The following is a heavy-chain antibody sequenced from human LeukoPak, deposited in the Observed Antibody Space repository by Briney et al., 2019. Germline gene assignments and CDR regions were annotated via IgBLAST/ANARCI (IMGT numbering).Heavy chain of an antibody. V-gene: IGHV3-23*01. CDR3: AKLTSASGAYGVDV. D-gene: IGHD3-10*01. CDR2: ISGSGGSK. CDR1: GFTFSSYA. Sequence: PGGSLRLSCAAPGFTFSSYAMNWVRQAPGKGLEWVSTISGSGGSKHYADSVEGRFTISRDNSKNTVYLQMNSLRAEDTAIYYCAKLTSASGAYGVDVWGQGTTVTVSS. J-gene: IGHJ6*02.